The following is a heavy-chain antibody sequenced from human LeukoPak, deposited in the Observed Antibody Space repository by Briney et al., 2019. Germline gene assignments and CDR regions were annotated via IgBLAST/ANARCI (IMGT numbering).Heavy chain of an antibody. D-gene: IGHD4-17*01. J-gene: IGHJ4*02. CDR3: ARTHDYGDYHFDY. CDR1: GFTFSSYS. Sequence: GGSLRLSCAASGFTFSSYSMNWVRQAPGKGLEWVSSISSSSSYIYYADSVKGRFTISRDNAKNSLYLQMNSLRAEDTAVYYCARTHDYGDYHFDYWGQGTLVTVSS. V-gene: IGHV3-21*01. CDR2: ISSSSSYI.